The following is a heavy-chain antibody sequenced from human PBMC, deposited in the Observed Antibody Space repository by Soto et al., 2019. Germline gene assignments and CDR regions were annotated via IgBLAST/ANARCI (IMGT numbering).Heavy chain of an antibody. CDR2: IGTAGDT. D-gene: IGHD3-9*01. V-gene: IGHV3-13*01. Sequence: GGSLRLSCAASGFTFSSYDMHWVRQATGKGLEWVSAIGTAGDTYYPGSVKGRFTISRENAKNSLYLQMNSLRAGDTAVYYCARGGYYDILTGYYRLDYYYMDVWGKGTTVTVSS. J-gene: IGHJ6*03. CDR1: GFTFSSYD. CDR3: ARGGYYDILTGYYRLDYYYMDV.